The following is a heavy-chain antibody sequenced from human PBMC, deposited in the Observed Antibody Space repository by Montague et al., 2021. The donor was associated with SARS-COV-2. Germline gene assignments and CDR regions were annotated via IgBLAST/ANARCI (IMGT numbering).Heavy chain of an antibody. V-gene: IGHV4-61*02. J-gene: IGHJ6*02. CDR2: IYISGST. Sequence: TLSLTCSVSGGSISSGSYYWSWIRQPAGKGLEWIGRIYISGSTNYNPSLKSRVTMSVGTSKNQFSLKLSSVTAADTAVYYCARTVVVTAAMSRDYGMDVWGQGTAVTVSS. CDR3: ARTVVVTAAMSRDYGMDV. D-gene: IGHD2-2*01. CDR1: GGSISSGSYY.